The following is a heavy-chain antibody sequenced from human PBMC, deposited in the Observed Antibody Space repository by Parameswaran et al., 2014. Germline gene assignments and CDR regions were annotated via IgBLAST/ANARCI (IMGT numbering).Heavy chain of an antibody. J-gene: IGHJ3*02. CDR2: SITVGAP. Sequence: VRQAPGRDWSGLGISITVGAPTTTPPSKSRVTISVDTSKNQFSLKLSSVTAADTAVYYCARGLGYCSSTSCYEGAFDIWGQGTMVTVSS. CDR3: ARGLGYCSSTSCYEGAFDI. V-gene: IGHV4-59*01. D-gene: IGHD2-2*01.